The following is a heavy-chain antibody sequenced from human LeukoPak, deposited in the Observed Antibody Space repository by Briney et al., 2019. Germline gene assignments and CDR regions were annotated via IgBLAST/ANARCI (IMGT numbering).Heavy chain of an antibody. CDR3: AKSHRVTSIDY. Sequence: AGGSLRLSCAASGFTFSSYAMSWVRQAPGKGLEWVSAISGSGGSTYYADSVKGRSTISRDNSKNSLYLQMDRLRAEDTAVYCCAKSHRVTSIDYWGQGTLVTVSS. CDR1: GFTFSSYA. D-gene: IGHD2-21*02. J-gene: IGHJ4*02. V-gene: IGHV3-23*01. CDR2: ISGSGGST.